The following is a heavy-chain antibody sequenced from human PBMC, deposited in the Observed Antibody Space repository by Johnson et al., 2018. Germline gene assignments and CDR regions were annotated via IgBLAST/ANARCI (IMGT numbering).Heavy chain of an antibody. Sequence: VQLVDSGGGLVQPGGSLRLSCTASGFNFNNYAMNWVRQAPGKGLEWVSSISSRGVSTYYADSVKGRFTISRDNSKNTLYLQMNNLRAEDTAVYYCARDRADYGGNSYYYYMDVGGKGTTVTVSS. CDR1: GFNFNNYA. CDR2: ISSRGVST. J-gene: IGHJ6*03. CDR3: ARDRADYGGNSYYYYMDV. V-gene: IGHV3-23*04. D-gene: IGHD4-23*01.